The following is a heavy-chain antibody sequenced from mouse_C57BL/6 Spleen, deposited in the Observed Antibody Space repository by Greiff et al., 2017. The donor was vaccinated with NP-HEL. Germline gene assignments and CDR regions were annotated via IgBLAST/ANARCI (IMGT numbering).Heavy chain of an antibody. D-gene: IGHD2-4*01. Sequence: QVQLQQSGPELVKPGASVKISCKASGYAFSSSWMNWVKQRPGKGLEWIGRIYPGDGDTNYNGKFKSKATLTADKSSSTAYMQLNSLKSEGSAVYFLAKSYDYGECAYWGQGTLVTGSA. CDR1: GYAFSSSW. J-gene: IGHJ3*01. CDR2: IYPGDGDT. V-gene: IGHV1-82*01. CDR3: AKSYDYGECAY.